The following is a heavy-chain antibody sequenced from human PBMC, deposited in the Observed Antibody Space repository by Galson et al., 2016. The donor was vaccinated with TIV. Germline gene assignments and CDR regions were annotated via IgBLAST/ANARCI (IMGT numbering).Heavy chain of an antibody. J-gene: IGHJ4*02. CDR2: TLYDGTKK. CDR1: GFTFEDYG. CDR3: ARDPRIYGDYLLAYLDY. Sequence: SLRLSCAASGFTFEDYGMHWVRQAPGKGLEWVAVTLYDGTKKFYADSVKGRFTISKDNSKNTVSLEMNSLRLEDTAVYYCARDPRIYGDYLLAYLDYWGQGTLLTVSS. D-gene: IGHD4-17*01. V-gene: IGHV3-30*03.